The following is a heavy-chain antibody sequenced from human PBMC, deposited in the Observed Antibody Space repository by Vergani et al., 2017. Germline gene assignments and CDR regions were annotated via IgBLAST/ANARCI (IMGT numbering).Heavy chain of an antibody. D-gene: IGHD3-3*01. V-gene: IGHV3-23*01. CDR1: GFTFSSYA. CDR2: ISGSGGST. Sequence: EVQLLESGGGLVQPGGSLRLSCAASGFTFSSYAMSWVRQAPGKGLEWVSAISGSGGSTYYADSVKGRFTISRDNSKNTLYLQMNSLRAEDTAVYYCARGYYDFWSGYYTDYYYGMDVWGQGTTVTVSS. CDR3: ARGYYDFWSGYYTDYYYGMDV. J-gene: IGHJ6*02.